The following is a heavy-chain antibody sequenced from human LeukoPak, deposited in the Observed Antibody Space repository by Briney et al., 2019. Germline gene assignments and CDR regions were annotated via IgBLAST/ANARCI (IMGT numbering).Heavy chain of an antibody. D-gene: IGHD3-10*01. J-gene: IGHJ5*02. CDR3: ARHILELLWFGELSDWFDP. V-gene: IGHV4-38-2*02. CDR1: GYSISSGYY. Sequence: SETLSLTCTGSGYSISSGYYWGWIRQPPGKGLEWIGEINHSRSTNYNPSLKSRVTISVDTSKNPFSLKLSSVTAADTAVYYCARHILELLWFGELSDWFDPRGQGTLVTVSS. CDR2: INHSRST.